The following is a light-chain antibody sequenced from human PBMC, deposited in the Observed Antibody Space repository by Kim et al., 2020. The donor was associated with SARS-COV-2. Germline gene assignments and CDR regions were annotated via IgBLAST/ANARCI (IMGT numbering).Light chain of an antibody. V-gene: IGLV8-61*01. Sequence: TPPCGLSPGSVSSNYYSSWYQQTPDQAPRTLIYNTNTRSSGVPDRFSGSILGNKAALTITGAQADDECDYYCVMYINSGIWVCGGGTKVTVL. CDR2: NTN. J-gene: IGLJ3*02. CDR3: VMYINSGIWV. CDR1: PGSVSSNYY.